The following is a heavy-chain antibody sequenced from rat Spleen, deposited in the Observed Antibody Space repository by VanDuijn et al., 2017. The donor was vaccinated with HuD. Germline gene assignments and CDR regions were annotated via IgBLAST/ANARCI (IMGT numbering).Heavy chain of an antibody. CDR2: ITSGGSKT. J-gene: IGHJ2*01. V-gene: IGHV5S10*01. D-gene: IGHD1-12*02. CDR1: GFTFSRFA. Sequence: EVQLVESGGGLVQPGRSLKLSCAASGFTFSRFAMVWVRQAPKKGLEWVATITSGGSKTYYPDSVKGRFTISRDNAKSTLYLQMDSLRSEDTATYYWATDDYDDGSYRGWGQGVMVTVSS. CDR3: ATDDYDDGSYRG.